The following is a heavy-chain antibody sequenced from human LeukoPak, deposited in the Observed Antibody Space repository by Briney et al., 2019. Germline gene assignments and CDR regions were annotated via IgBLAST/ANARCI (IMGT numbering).Heavy chain of an antibody. V-gene: IGHV3-7*01. CDR3: VRDSDYQRNSGGRYAHYDALDI. J-gene: IGHJ3*02. D-gene: IGHD2-21*01. CDR1: EFTFSTFW. Sequence: SGGSLRLSCAASEFTFSTFWMSWVRQAPGKGLEWVANIKADGSVEHYVDSMEGRFSISRDNARSSLYLQMNSLRAEDTAVYYCVRDSDYQRNSGGRYAHYDALDIWGHGTMVTVSS. CDR2: IKADGSVE.